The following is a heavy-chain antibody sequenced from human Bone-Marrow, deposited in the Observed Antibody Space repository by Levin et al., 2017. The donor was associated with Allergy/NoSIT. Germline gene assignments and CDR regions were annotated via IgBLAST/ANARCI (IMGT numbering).Heavy chain of an antibody. V-gene: IGHV3-30*04. CDR3: ARDIYYYGSGSRGGGFDP. J-gene: IGHJ5*02. Sequence: PGGSLRLSCAASGFTFSSHGLHWVRQAPGKGLEWVAVISYDGSYKYYADSVKGRFTITRDNSKNTLTLQMNSLRAEEDTAVYYCARDIYYYGSGSRGGGFDPWGQGTLVTVSS. CDR1: GFTFSSHG. D-gene: IGHD3-10*01. CDR2: ISYDGSYK.